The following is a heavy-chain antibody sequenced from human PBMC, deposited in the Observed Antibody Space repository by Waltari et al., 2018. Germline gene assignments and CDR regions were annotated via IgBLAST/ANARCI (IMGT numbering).Heavy chain of an antibody. CDR2: IYSGGST. J-gene: IGHJ4*02. CDR3: ARELPSGGGVGDY. V-gene: IGHV3-66*02. Sequence: EVQVVESGGGLVQPGGSLSLSCAASGFTVSSNYMMWVRQPPGKGLEWVSTIYSGGSTYYADSLRGRFTISRDNSKNTLYLQMNSLTPEDSAVYYCARELPSGGGVGDYWGQGTLVTVSS. D-gene: IGHD3-16*01. CDR1: GFTVSSNY.